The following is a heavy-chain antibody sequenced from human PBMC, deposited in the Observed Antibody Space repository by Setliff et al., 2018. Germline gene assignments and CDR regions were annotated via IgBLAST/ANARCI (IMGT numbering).Heavy chain of an antibody. CDR2: IFYSGDT. CDR3: ARDRSYYASGSFTKWFDY. Sequence: SETLSLTCAVSGGSVTSHYWSWIRQPPGKGLEWIGCIFYSGDTNSNPSLKSRVTMSVDTSKNQFSLKLNSVTAADTATYYCARDRSYYASGSFTKWFDYWGQGALVTVSS. D-gene: IGHD3-10*01. CDR1: GGSVTSHY. V-gene: IGHV4-59*02. J-gene: IGHJ4*02.